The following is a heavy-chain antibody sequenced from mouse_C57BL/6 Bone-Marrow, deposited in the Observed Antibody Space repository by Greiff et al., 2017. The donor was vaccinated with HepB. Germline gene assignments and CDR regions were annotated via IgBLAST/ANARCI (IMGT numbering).Heavy chain of an antibody. Sequence: QVQLQQSDAELVKPGASVKISCKASGYTFTDYTIHWMKQRPEQGLEWIGYIYPSDGSTKYNEKFKGKATLTADKSSSTAYMQLNSLTSEDSAVYFYGRNYRGVFAYWGQGTLVTVSA. CDR1: GYTFTDYT. J-gene: IGHJ3*01. CDR2: IYPSDGST. CDR3: GRNYRGVFAY. D-gene: IGHD2-14*01. V-gene: IGHV1-78*01.